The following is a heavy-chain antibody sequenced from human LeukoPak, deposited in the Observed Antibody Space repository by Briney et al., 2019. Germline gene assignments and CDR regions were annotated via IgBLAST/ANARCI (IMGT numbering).Heavy chain of an antibody. CDR2: VYTSGST. CDR3: ARDSGGAGYYYDSSGYYLGDYFDY. CDR1: GDSISIGSYY. V-gene: IGHV4-61*02. D-gene: IGHD3-22*01. Sequence: SETLSLTCTVSGDSISIGSYYWSWIRQPAGKGLEWIGRVYTSGSTNYNPSLKSRVTMSVDTSKNQFSLKLSSVTAADTAVYYCARDSGGAGYYYDSSGYYLGDYFDYWGQGTLVTVSS. J-gene: IGHJ4*02.